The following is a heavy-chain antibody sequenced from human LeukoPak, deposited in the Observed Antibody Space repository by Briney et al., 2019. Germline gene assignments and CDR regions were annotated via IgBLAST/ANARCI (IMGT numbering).Heavy chain of an antibody. J-gene: IGHJ3*02. V-gene: IGHV3-15*01. D-gene: IGHD1-26*01. CDR2: IKSKTDGGTT. CDR3: TTPNGSPRRDAFDI. CDR1: GFIFTDYW. Sequence: GGSLRLSCAASGFIFTDYWMYWVRQAPGKGLEWVGRIKSKTDGGTTDYATPVKGRFTISRDDSKNTLFLQMNSLKTEDTAMYYCTTPNGSPRRDAFDIWGQGTMITVSS.